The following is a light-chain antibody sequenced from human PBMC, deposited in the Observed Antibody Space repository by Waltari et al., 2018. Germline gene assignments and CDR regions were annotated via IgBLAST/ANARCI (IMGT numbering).Light chain of an antibody. J-gene: IGKJ1*01. CDR1: QSVGSSS. V-gene: IGKV3-20*01. Sequence: EIVLTQSPGTASLSPGERVPLSCRASQSVGSSSLAWYQPKPGQAPRLVIYRASRRATGIPDRFSGSGSGTDFSLTISRLEPEDFAVYYCQQHGTLPATFGQGTKVEIK. CDR3: QQHGTLPAT. CDR2: RAS.